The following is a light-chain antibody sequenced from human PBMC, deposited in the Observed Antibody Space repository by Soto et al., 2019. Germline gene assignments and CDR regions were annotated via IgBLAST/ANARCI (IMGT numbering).Light chain of an antibody. V-gene: IGKV1-5*01. CDR3: QQYNSAWT. J-gene: IGKJ1*01. CDR2: DAS. CDR1: QSISSW. Sequence: DIQMTQSPSTLSASVGERVTITCRASQSISSWLAWYQQKPGKAPKLLIYDASSLESGVPSRFSGSGSGTAFTLTISSPQPDDVANYYCQQYNSAWTFGQGTKVEIK.